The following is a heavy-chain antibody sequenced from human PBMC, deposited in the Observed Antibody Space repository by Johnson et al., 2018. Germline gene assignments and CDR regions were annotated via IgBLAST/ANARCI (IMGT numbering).Heavy chain of an antibody. CDR2: ISGSGGSI. J-gene: IGHJ1*01. Sequence: VQSGGSLRLSCAASGFTFSSSSMNWVRQAPGKGLEWVSSISGSGGSIYYADSVKGRFTISRDNSKNTVYLQMNSLRAEDTAVYFWAKTREWELAWGQGTLVTVSS. V-gene: IGHV3-23*01. CDR3: AKTREWELA. CDR1: GFTFSSSS. D-gene: IGHD1-26*01.